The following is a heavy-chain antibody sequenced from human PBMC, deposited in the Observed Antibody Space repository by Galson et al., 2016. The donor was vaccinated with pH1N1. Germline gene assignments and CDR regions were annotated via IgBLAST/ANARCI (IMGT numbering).Heavy chain of an antibody. V-gene: IGHV3-74*01. CDR3: ASARQPGWAGYYYGMDV. D-gene: IGHD6-19*01. CDR2: INSDGSST. Sequence: SLRLSCAASGFTFSSYWMHWVRQAPGKGLVWVSRINSDGSSTSYADSVKGRFTISRDNAKNTLYPQMNSLRAEDTAVYYCASARQPGWAGYYYGMDVWGQGTTVTVSS. J-gene: IGHJ6*02. CDR1: GFTFSSYW.